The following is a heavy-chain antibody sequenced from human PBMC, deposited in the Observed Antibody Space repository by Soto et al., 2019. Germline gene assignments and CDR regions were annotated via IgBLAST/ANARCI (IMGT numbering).Heavy chain of an antibody. CDR3: ARVGAVAGPYHCHGLDV. J-gene: IGHJ6*02. CDR2: IVPIFGTT. D-gene: IGHD6-19*01. V-gene: IGHV1-69*12. CDR1: GGTFSNYA. Sequence: QVQLVQSGAEVKKPGSSVKVSCKVSGGTFSNYAIDWVRLAPGHGLEWMGGIVPIFGTTYYTQKFQGRATIIADDSTTIAYLEMSSLRSEDTAIYYCARVGAVAGPYHCHGLDVWGQGTAVTVSS.